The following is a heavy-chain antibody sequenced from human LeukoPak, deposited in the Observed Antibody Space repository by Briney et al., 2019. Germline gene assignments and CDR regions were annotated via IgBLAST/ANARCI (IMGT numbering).Heavy chain of an antibody. D-gene: IGHD5-18*01. CDR2: INHSGST. CDR3: ARDRGYSYGLPAFDI. CDR1: GGSFSGYY. Sequence: SETLSLACAVYGGSFSGYYWSWIRQPPGKGLEWIGEINHSGSTNYNPSLKSRVTISVDKSKNQFSLKLSSVTAADTAVYYCARDRGYSYGLPAFDIWGQGTMVTVSS. V-gene: IGHV4-34*01. J-gene: IGHJ3*02.